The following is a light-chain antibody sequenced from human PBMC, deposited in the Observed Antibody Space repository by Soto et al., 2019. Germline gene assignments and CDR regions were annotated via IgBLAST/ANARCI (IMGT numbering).Light chain of an antibody. CDR2: DAS. J-gene: IGKJ4*01. V-gene: IGKV3-11*01. Sequence: EIVLTQSPATLSLSPGERATLSCRASQSVSSYLAWYQQKPGQAPRLLIYDASNRATGIPARFSGSGSGTDFTLTISSLETEDFAVYYCQQRSNWPPGPLTFGGGTKVEIE. CDR3: QQRSNWPPGPLT. CDR1: QSVSSY.